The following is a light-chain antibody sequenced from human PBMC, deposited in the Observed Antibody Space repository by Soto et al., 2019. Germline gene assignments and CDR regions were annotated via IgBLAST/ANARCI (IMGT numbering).Light chain of an antibody. J-gene: IGKJ3*01. CDR2: AAS. CDR1: QDVRTW. Sequence: IQMTQSPSSVSASIGDRVTLTCRASQDVRTWLARYQQKPGRAPKLLIHAASRLQSGVPSRFSGSGSGTDFTLTISNLQPDDLGTYYCQQVNDIPLTFGPGTKVDIK. CDR3: QQVNDIPLT. V-gene: IGKV1-12*01.